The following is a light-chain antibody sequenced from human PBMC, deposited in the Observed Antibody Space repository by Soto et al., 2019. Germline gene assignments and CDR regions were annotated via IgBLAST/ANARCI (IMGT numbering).Light chain of an antibody. Sequence: QSVLTQPASVSGSPGQSITISCTGTSNDVGGYNYVSWYQQHPGKAPKLIIYDVSNRPSGVSNRFSGSKSGNTASLTISGLQAEDEADYYCSSYTISSTYVVFGGGTKVTVL. V-gene: IGLV2-14*01. CDR2: DVS. CDR1: SNDVGGYNY. J-gene: IGLJ2*01. CDR3: SSYTISSTYVV.